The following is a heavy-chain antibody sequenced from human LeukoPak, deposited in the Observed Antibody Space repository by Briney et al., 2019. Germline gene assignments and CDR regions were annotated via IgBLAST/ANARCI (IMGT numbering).Heavy chain of an antibody. CDR1: GGTFSSYA. Sequence: SVKVSCKASGGTFSSYAISWVRQAPGQGLEWMGGIIPIFGTANYAQKFQGRVTITADESTSTAYMELSSLRSEDTAVYYCARGNRWMVVAAWWSDPWGQGTLVTVSS. J-gene: IGHJ5*02. CDR2: IIPIFGTA. CDR3: ARGNRWMVVAAWWSDP. V-gene: IGHV1-69*13. D-gene: IGHD2-15*01.